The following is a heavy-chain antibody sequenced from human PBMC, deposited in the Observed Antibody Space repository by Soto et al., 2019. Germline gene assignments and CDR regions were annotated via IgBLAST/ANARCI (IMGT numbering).Heavy chain of an antibody. Sequence: DVQLVESGGGLIQPGESLRLSCAAFGLTISGKKYVAWVRQAPGKGLEWVSALYDVDGSFYADSVTGRFTTSSDSSKTTVYLQMNDLRPDDSAVYYCATWHEREHAFDVWGQGTTVTISS. CDR3: ATWHEREHAFDV. V-gene: IGHV3-53*01. D-gene: IGHD1-1*01. J-gene: IGHJ3*01. CDR2: LYDVDGS. CDR1: GLTISGKKY.